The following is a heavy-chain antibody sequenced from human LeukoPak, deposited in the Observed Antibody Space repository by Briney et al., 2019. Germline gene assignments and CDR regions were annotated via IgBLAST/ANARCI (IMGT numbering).Heavy chain of an antibody. CDR1: GFTFSNYA. V-gene: IGHV3-23*01. CDR3: AKEGAEFLSGMDV. J-gene: IGHJ6*02. Sequence: GGSLRLSCSASGFTFSNYAMSWVRQAPGKGLEWASAISGSGRYTYYADSVKGRFIISRDNSKNTLYLQMNSLRGEDTAVYYCAKEGAEFLSGMDVSGQETTVTVSS. D-gene: IGHD3-10*01. CDR2: ISGSGRYT.